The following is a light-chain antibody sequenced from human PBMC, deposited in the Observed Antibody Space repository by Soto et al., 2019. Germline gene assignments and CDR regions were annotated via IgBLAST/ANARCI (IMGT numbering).Light chain of an antibody. V-gene: IGLV1-47*01. CDR1: XXXXGINY. CDR2: RNN. CDR3: AAWDDSLSGRGV. J-gene: IGLJ3*02. Sequence: QSVLTQPPSASGTPXXXXXXXXXXXXXXXGINYVYWYQQLPGTAPKLLIYRNNQRPSGVPDRFSGSKAGTSASLAISGLRSEDEADYYCAAWDDSLSGRGVFGGGTKLTVL.